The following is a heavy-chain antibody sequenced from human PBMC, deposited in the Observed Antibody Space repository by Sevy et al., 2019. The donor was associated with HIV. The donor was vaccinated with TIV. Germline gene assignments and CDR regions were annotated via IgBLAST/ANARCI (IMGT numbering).Heavy chain of an antibody. V-gene: IGHV4-31*03. D-gene: IGHD4-17*01. Sequence: SETLSLTCTVSGGSISSGAYYWNWIRQHPGKGLEWIGYIYYSGSTYYSPSLKSRVSISGDTYKNQFSLKLTSVTAADTAVYYCARVAHGDYVGWFDPWGQGTLVTVSS. CDR3: ARVAHGDYVGWFDP. CDR2: IYYSGST. CDR1: GGSISSGAYY. J-gene: IGHJ5*02.